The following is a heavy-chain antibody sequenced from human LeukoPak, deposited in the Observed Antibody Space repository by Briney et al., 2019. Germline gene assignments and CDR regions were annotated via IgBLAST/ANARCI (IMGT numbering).Heavy chain of an antibody. Sequence: GSAVNVSYKGFVNTVRDLAMHWVHQPPAQGREGMEGRDPQFGKKTFEQKFQGSVSMTEDTSTATAYMELSSLRSEDTGIYSCATSGISLVRGVALGYSYYMDAWGTGTTVTVSS. D-gene: IGHD3-10*01. J-gene: IGHJ6*03. CDR3: ATSGISLVRGVALGYSYYMDA. CDR1: VNTVRDLA. V-gene: IGHV1-24*01. CDR2: RDPQFGKK.